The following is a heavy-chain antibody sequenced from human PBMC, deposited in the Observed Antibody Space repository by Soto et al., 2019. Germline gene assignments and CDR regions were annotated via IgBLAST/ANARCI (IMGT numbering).Heavy chain of an antibody. D-gene: IGHD6-13*01. CDR2: ISWNSGSI. CDR3: AKDGYQEQPHYYGMDV. Sequence: EVQLVESGGGLVQPGRSLRLSCAASGFTFDDYAMHWVRQAPGKGLEWVSGISWNSGSIGYADSVKGRFTISRDNAKNSLYLQMNSLRAEDTALYYCAKDGYQEQPHYYGMDVWGQGTTVTVSS. CDR1: GFTFDDYA. V-gene: IGHV3-9*01. J-gene: IGHJ6*02.